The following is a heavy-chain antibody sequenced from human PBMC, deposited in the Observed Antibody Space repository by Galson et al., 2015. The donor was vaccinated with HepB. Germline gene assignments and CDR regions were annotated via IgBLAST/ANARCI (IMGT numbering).Heavy chain of an antibody. J-gene: IGHJ5*02. Sequence: SVKVSCKASGGTFSSYTISWVRQAPGQGLEWMGRIIPILGIANYAQKFQSRVTITADKSTNTAYMELNSLRYEDTAMYYCANGGECSGGSCYEGSWGQGTLVTVSS. CDR2: IIPILGIA. CDR1: GGTFSSYT. V-gene: IGHV1-69*02. CDR3: ANGGECSGGSCYEGS. D-gene: IGHD2-15*01.